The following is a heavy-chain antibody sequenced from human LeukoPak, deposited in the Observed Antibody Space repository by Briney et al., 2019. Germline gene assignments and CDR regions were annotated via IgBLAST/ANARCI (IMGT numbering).Heavy chain of an antibody. CDR2: IIPILGIA. D-gene: IGHD1-1*01. J-gene: IGHJ4*02. CDR1: GGTFSSYT. V-gene: IGHV1-69*04. Sequence: SVKVSCKASGGTFSSYTISWVRQAPGQGLEWMGRIIPILGIANYAQKFQGRVTITADKSTSTAYMELSSLRSEDTAVYYCARDPGRTGYFDYWGQGTLVTVSS. CDR3: ARDPGRTGYFDY.